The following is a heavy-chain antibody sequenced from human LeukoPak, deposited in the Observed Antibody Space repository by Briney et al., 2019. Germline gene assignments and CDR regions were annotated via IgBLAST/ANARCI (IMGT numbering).Heavy chain of an antibody. V-gene: IGHV3-30*18. J-gene: IGHJ4*02. D-gene: IGHD3-3*01. Sequence: GGSLRLSCAASGFTFSSFWMSWVRQAPGKGLEWVAVISYDGSNKYYADSVKGRFIISRDNSKNTLYLQMNSLRAEDTAVYYCAKDPTAHYDFWSGYSRYYFDYWGQGTLVTVSS. CDR1: GFTFSSFW. CDR3: AKDPTAHYDFWSGYSRYYFDY. CDR2: ISYDGSNK.